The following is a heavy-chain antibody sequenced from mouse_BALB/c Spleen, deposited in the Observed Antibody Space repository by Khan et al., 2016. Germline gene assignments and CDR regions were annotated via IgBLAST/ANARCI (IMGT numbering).Heavy chain of an antibody. CDR3: AISDYVAQGAIDY. D-gene: IGHD2-13*01. Sequence: EVQLQESGPGLVKPSQSLSLTCTVTGYSITSDYAWNWIRQFQGNRLEWMGYISYSGNNSYNPSLKSRISSTRDTSKNQFFLQLNSVTAEDTATYYCAISDYVAQGAIDYWGRVPSFTVSS. CDR1: GYSITSDYA. V-gene: IGHV3-2*02. CDR2: ISYSGNN. J-gene: IGHJ4*01.